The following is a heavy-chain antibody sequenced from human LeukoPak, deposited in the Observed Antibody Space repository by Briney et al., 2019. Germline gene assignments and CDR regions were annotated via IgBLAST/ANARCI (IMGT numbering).Heavy chain of an antibody. CDR1: GYTFTDYY. CDR2: IYPNRGGT. D-gene: IGHD7-27*01. J-gene: IGHJ4*02. Sequence: ASVKVSCKASGYTFTDYYIHWVRQAPGQGLEWMGRIYPNRGGTNFAQKFQGRVTMTRDTSISTAYMGLSRLRSDDTAVYYCARVLTVGFDSWGQGTLVTVSS. CDR3: ARVLTVGFDS. V-gene: IGHV1-2*06.